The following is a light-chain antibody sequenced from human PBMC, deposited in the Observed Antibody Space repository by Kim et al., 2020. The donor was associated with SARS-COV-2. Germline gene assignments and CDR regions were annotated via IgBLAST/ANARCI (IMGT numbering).Light chain of an antibody. CDR2: QDN. CDR3: QAWDSRTVI. CDR1: DLGNTY. J-gene: IGLJ2*01. V-gene: IGLV3-1*01. Sequence: SVSPGQSATLTCSGDDLGNTYVCWYQQKPGQSPLLVIYQDNKRPSGIPERFSGSNSGNTATLTISATQAMEEADYYCQAWDSRTVIFGGGTQLTVL.